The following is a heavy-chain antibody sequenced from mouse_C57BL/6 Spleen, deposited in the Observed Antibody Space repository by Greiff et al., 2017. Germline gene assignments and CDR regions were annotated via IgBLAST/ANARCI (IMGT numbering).Heavy chain of an antibody. J-gene: IGHJ4*01. V-gene: IGHV1-64*01. D-gene: IGHD1-1*01. CDR3: ASSYYFGSSYGYAMDY. CDR2: IHPNSGST. Sequence: VQLQQPGAELVKPGASVKLSCKASGYTFTSYWMHWVKQRPGQGLEWIGMIHPNSGSTNYNEKFKSKATLTVDKSSSTAYMQLSSLTSEDSAVYYCASSYYFGSSYGYAMDYWGQGTSVTVSS. CDR1: GYTFTSYW.